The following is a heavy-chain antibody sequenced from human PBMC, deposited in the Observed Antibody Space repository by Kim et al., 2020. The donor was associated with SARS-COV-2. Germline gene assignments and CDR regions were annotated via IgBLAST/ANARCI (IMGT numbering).Heavy chain of an antibody. CDR3: ASSRD. V-gene: IGHV4-59*01. Sequence: IYYSGSTNYHPSLKSRVTISVDTSKNQFSLKLSSVTAADTAVYYCASSRDWGQGTLVTVSS. J-gene: IGHJ4*02. CDR2: IYYSGST.